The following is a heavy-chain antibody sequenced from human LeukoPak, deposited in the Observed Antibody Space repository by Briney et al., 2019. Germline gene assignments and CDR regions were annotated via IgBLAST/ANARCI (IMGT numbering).Heavy chain of an antibody. D-gene: IGHD5-12*01. CDR3: ARIPIVTITSGGY. Sequence: GGSLRLSCAASGFTFSSNVMIWVRQAPGKGLDWVSVIYSSGDTYYADSVKGRFTISRDNSKNTLYLQLNSLRAEDTAMYYCARIPIVTITSGGYWGQGTLVTVSS. J-gene: IGHJ1*01. CDR1: GFTFSSNV. V-gene: IGHV3-53*01. CDR2: IYSSGDT.